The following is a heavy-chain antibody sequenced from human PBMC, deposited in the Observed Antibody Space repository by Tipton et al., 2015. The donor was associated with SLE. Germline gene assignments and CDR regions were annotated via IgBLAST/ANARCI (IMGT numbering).Heavy chain of an antibody. CDR2: ISSSGSII. V-gene: IGHV3-11*04. CDR1: GFTFSDYY. D-gene: IGHD6-13*01. Sequence: SLRLSCAASGFTFSDYYMSWIRQAPGKGLEWVSYISSSGSIIYYADSVKGRFTISRDNAKNSLYLQMNSLRAEDTAVSYCARTPSRIAAVITWGQGTLVTVSS. CDR3: ARTPSRIAAVIT. J-gene: IGHJ5*02.